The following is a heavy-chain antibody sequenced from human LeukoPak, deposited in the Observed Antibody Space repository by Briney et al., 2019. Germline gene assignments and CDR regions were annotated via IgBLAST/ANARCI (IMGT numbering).Heavy chain of an antibody. Sequence: SVKVSCKASGGTFSSYAISWVRQAPGQGLEWMGGIIPVLGTANYAQTFQNKVTITADESTSTAYMELSSLTSEDTAVYYCATSGGDYYYYSLDVWGKGTPVTISS. J-gene: IGHJ6*03. D-gene: IGHD3-10*01. CDR2: IIPVLGTA. CDR1: GGTFSSYA. V-gene: IGHV1-69*13. CDR3: ATSGGDYYYYSLDV.